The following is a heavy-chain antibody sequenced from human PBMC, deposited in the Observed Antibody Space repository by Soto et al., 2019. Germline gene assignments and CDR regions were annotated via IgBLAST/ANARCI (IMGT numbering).Heavy chain of an antibody. V-gene: IGHV2-5*01. J-gene: IGHJ4*02. D-gene: IGHD3-10*01. CDR3: AHDKAYDLGSGSYFDYFDY. Sequence: SGPTLVNPTQTLALTCTFSGFSLSTDGVGVGWIRQPPGKALEWLALIYWNDDKRYRPSLKTRLTITKDTSKNQVVLTKTNMDPVDTATYYCAHDKAYDLGSGSYFDYFDYWGQGALVTVSS. CDR2: IYWNDDK. CDR1: GFSLSTDGVG.